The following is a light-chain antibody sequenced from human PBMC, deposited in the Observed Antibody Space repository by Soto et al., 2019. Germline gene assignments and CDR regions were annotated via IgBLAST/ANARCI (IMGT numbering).Light chain of an antibody. V-gene: IGKV3-11*01. CDR3: QQRNNLQYT. CDR2: DAS. Sequence: EIVLTQSPATLSLSPGERATLSCRASQSVGSSLAWYQQKPGQAPRLLIYDASNRATGIPARFSGSGSGTDFTLSIGSLEPDDFAVYYCQQRNNLQYTFGQGTRLDIK. J-gene: IGKJ2*01. CDR1: QSVGSS.